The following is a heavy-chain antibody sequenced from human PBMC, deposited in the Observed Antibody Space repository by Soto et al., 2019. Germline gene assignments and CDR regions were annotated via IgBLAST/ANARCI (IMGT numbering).Heavy chain of an antibody. V-gene: IGHV4-39*01. D-gene: IGHD1-26*01. J-gene: IGHJ4*02. CDR1: GGSISTNSHY. Sequence: PSETLSLTCTVSGGSISTNSHYWGWIRQPPWKGLEWIASIHYDGRTYYNPPLKSRVTVPLDTSRNQFSLNLISVTAADTAMYYCARGLITGSQYSGGWYYFDSWGQGTQVTVSS. CDR3: ARGLITGSQYSGGWYYFDS. CDR2: IHYDGRT.